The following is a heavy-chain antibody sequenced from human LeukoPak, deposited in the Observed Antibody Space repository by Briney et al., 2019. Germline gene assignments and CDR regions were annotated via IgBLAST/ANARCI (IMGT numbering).Heavy chain of an antibody. Sequence: GGSLRLSCAASGFTFTNYAMSWVRQAPGKGLEWVSAVSGTGGSTYYADSVKGRFTISRDNSKNTLYLQMNSLRAEDTAVYYWANVFYASGSRGYWGRGTLVTVSS. CDR1: GFTFTNYA. J-gene: IGHJ4*02. D-gene: IGHD3-10*01. V-gene: IGHV3-23*01. CDR3: ANVFYASGSRGY. CDR2: VSGTGGST.